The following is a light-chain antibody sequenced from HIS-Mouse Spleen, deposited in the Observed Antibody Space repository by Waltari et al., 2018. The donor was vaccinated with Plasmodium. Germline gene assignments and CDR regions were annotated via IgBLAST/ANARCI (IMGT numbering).Light chain of an antibody. J-gene: IGLJ2*01. V-gene: IGLV3-1*01. CDR2: QAS. Sequence: SYELTQPPSVSVSPGQTASITCTGAKLGDKYACWYQQKPGQSPVLVIYQASKRPSGIPERFSGSSSGTTATLTISGTQAVDEADYYCQAWDSSTGVFGGGTKLTVL. CDR3: QAWDSSTGV. CDR1: KLGDKY.